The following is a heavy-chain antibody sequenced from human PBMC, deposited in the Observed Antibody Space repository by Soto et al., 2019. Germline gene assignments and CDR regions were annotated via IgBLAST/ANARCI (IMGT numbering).Heavy chain of an antibody. V-gene: IGHV4-4*02. D-gene: IGHD5-12*01. CDR2: IYHSGST. CDR1: GGSISTDNW. J-gene: IGHJ4*02. Sequence: SETLSLTCAVSGGSISTDNWWSWVRQPPGKGLEWVGEIYHSGSTNYNPSLKSRLTISIDKSKDQFSLDVRSVTAADSAVYYCARGGRWLFDYWGQGTLVTVSS. CDR3: ARGGRWLFDY.